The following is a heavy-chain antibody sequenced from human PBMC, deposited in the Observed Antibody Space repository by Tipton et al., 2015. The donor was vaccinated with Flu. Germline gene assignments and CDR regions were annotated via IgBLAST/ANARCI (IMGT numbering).Heavy chain of an antibody. CDR1: GGSISSYY. CDR2: IYYSGST. D-gene: IGHD2-15*01. Sequence: TLSLTCTVSGGSISSYYWSWIRQPPGKGLEWIGYIYYSGSTNYNPSLKSRVTKSVDTSKNQFSLKLSSVTAADTAVYYCAEGYCSGGSCYLSYWGQGTLVTVSS. J-gene: IGHJ4*02. CDR3: AEGYCSGGSCYLSY. V-gene: IGHV4-59*01.